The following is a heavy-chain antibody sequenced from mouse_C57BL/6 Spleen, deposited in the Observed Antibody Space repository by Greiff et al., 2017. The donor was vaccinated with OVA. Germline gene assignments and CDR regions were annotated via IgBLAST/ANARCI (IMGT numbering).Heavy chain of an antibody. CDR2: INPSNGGT. V-gene: IGHV1-53*01. J-gene: IGHJ4*01. Sequence: QVHVKQPGTELVKPGASVKLSCKASGYTFTSYWMHWVKQRPGQGLEWIGNINPSNGGTNYNEKFKSKATLTVDKSSSTAYMQLSSLTSEDSAVYYCARRGELRYYYYAMDYWGQGTSVTVSS. CDR1: GYTFTSYW. CDR3: ARRGELRYYYYAMDY. D-gene: IGHD1-1*01.